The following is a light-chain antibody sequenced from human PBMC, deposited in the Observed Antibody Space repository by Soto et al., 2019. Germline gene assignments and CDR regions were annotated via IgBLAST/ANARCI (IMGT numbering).Light chain of an antibody. CDR2: GAS. J-gene: IGKJ1*01. V-gene: IGKV3-20*01. CDR3: QQYASSRT. Sequence: EIVLTQSPGTLSLSPGERATLSCRASQSFTNNYLAWFQQKPGQAPRLLMYGASSRATGIPDRFSGSGSGTDFTLTISRLEPEDFAVYYCQQYASSRTFGQGTKVDI. CDR1: QSFTNNY.